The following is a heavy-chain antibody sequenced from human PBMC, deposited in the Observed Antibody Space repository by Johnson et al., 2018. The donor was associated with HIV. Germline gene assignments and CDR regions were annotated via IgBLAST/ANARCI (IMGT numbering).Heavy chain of an antibody. D-gene: IGHD6-25*01. CDR1: GFTFSTSW. Sequence: VQLVESGGGLVQPGGSLRLSCAGSGFTFSTSWMNWVRQGPGKGLEWVSGTNWNGGNTAYADSVKGRFTVSRDNAKNSLHLQMNSLRDEDTGLYYCARESGQAFDIWGQGTMVTVSS. CDR2: TNWNGGNT. J-gene: IGHJ3*02. V-gene: IGHV3-20*04. CDR3: ARESGQAFDI.